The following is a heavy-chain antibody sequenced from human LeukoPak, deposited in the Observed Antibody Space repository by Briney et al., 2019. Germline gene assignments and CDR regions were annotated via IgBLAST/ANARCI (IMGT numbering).Heavy chain of an antibody. CDR1: GFTFSSYG. V-gene: IGHV3-30*18. Sequence: PGRSLRLSCAASGFTFSSYGMHWVRQAPGKGLEWVAVIWYGGSNKYYADSVKGRFTISRDNSKNTLYLQMNSLRAEDTAVYYCAKDYGTSSYYMDVWGKGTTVTVSS. D-gene: IGHD1-1*01. J-gene: IGHJ6*03. CDR3: AKDYGTSSYYMDV. CDR2: IWYGGSNK.